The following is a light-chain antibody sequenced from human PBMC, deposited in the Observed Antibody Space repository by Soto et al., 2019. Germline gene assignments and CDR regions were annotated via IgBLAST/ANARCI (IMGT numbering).Light chain of an antibody. CDR2: DAS. V-gene: IGKV1-33*01. J-gene: IGKJ3*01. CDR1: EDIMNN. Sequence: DIQMTQSPPSLSASVGDRVTISCQASEDIMNNLNWYQHKPGKAPKLLISDASSLEPGVPSRFSGSGSGTDFTFTISSLQPEDVATYYCQQYDNGPAFIFGPGTKVDIK. CDR3: QQYDNGPAFI.